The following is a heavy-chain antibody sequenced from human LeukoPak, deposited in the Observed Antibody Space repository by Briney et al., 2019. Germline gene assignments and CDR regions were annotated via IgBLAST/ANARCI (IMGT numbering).Heavy chain of an antibody. Sequence: SVTLSLTCAVSGGSISSGGYSWRWIRQPPGKGLEWIGYIYHSGSTYYNPSLKSRVTISVDRSKNQFSLKLSSVTAADTAVYYCARVAGLQDGYYYYGMDVWGQGTTVTVSS. V-gene: IGHV4-30-2*01. D-gene: IGHD4-11*01. J-gene: IGHJ6*02. CDR3: ARVAGLQDGYYYYGMDV. CDR1: GGSISSGGYS. CDR2: IYHSGST.